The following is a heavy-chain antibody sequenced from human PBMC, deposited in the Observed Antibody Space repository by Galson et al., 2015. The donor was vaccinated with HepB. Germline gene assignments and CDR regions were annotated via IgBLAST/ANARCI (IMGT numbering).Heavy chain of an antibody. V-gene: IGHV4-34*01. CDR2: ISHSGST. CDR1: GGTFSGYY. CDR3: ARGNPPPRVGAAIDF. J-gene: IGHJ4*02. Sequence: SETLSLTCAVYGGTFSGYYWSWIRQPPGKGLEWIGEISHSGSTNYNPSLKSRVSISVDTSKNQFSLKLNSVTVADTAVYYCARGNPPPRVGAAIDFWAQGTLVTVSS. D-gene: IGHD1-26*01.